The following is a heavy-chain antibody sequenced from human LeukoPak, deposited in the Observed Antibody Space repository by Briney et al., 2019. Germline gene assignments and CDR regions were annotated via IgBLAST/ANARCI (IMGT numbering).Heavy chain of an antibody. J-gene: IGHJ4*02. V-gene: IGHV4-38-2*01. CDR3: ARLIVGANFDY. CDR1: GGSFSGYY. D-gene: IGHD1-26*01. Sequence: SETLSLTCVVYGGSFSGYYWGWIRQPPGKGLEWIGSIYHSGSTYYNPSLKSRVTISVDTSKNQFSLKLSSVTAADTAVYYCARLIVGANFDYWGQGTLVTVSS. CDR2: IYHSGST.